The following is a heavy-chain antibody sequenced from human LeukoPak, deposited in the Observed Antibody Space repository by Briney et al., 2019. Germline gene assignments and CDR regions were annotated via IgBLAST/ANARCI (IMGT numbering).Heavy chain of an antibody. Sequence: ASVKVSCKASGYTFTDYYMHWVRQAPGQGLEWMGWINPDSGGTHFAQKFQGRVTMTRDTSISTAYMELSRLRGDDTAVYYCAREAIRGAVAPYNYYGIDVWGQGTTVTVSS. CDR3: AREAIRGAVAPYNYYGIDV. D-gene: IGHD3-10*01. CDR2: INPDSGGT. V-gene: IGHV1-2*02. CDR1: GYTFTDYY. J-gene: IGHJ6*02.